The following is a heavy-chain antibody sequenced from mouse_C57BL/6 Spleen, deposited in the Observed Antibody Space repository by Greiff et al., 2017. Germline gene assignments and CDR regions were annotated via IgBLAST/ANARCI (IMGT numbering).Heavy chain of an antibody. CDR2: IYPGSGST. V-gene: IGHV1-55*01. Sequence: QVQLKQPGAELVKPGASVKMSCKASGYTFTSYWITWVKQRPGQGLEWIGDIYPGSGSTNYNEKFKSKATLTVDTSSSTAYMQLSSLTSEDSAVYYCARGRDYEGGSYWGQGTSVTVSS. CDR1: GYTFTSYW. D-gene: IGHD2-4*01. CDR3: ARGRDYEGGSY. J-gene: IGHJ4*01.